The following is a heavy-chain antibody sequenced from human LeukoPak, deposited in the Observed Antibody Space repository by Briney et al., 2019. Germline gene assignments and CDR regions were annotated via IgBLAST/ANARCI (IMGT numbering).Heavy chain of an antibody. CDR2: IYTSGST. D-gene: IGHD3-3*01. J-gene: IGHJ6*02. Sequence: SETLSLTCTVSGGSISSYYWSWIRQPAGKGLEWIGRIYTSGSTNYNPSLKSRVTMSVDTSKNQFSLKLSSVTAADTAVYYCARGRAIFGVSRFHYGMDVWGQGTTVTVSS. CDR1: GGSISSYY. V-gene: IGHV4-4*07. CDR3: ARGRAIFGVSRFHYGMDV.